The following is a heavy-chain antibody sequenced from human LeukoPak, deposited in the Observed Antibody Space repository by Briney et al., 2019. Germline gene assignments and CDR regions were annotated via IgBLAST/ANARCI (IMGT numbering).Heavy chain of an antibody. Sequence: SETLSLTCTVSGGSISPYFWSWIRQPPGKGLEWIGYIYYSGSTNYNPSLKSRVTISVDTSKNQFSLKLSSVTAADTAVYYCASLSGSYLDYWGQGTLVTVSS. CDR1: GGSISPYF. D-gene: IGHD1-26*01. J-gene: IGHJ4*02. CDR3: ASLSGSYLDY. V-gene: IGHV4-59*01. CDR2: IYYSGST.